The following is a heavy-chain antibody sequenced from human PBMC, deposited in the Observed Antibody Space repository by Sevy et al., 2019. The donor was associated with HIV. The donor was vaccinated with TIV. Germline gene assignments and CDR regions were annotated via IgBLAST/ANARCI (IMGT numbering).Heavy chain of an antibody. CDR1: GFTFSSYW. J-gene: IGHJ3*02. CDR2: IKQDGSEK. CDR3: ARDHRSRLQRSLLAGAFDI. Sequence: GGSLRLSCAASGFTFSSYWMSWVRQAPGKGLEWVANIKQDGSEKYYVDSVKGRFTISRDNAKNSLYLQMNSLRAEDTAVYYCARDHRSRLQRSLLAGAFDIWGEGTMVTVSS. D-gene: IGHD5-18*01. V-gene: IGHV3-7*03.